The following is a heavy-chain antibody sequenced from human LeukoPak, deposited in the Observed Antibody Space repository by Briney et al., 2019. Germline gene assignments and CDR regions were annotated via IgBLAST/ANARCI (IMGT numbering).Heavy chain of an antibody. J-gene: IGHJ3*02. D-gene: IGHD3-22*01. CDR1: GFTFSDYY. CDR2: ISSSGSNI. CDR3: ARYGFYDSRGYWGDGLDI. V-gene: IGHV3-11*01. Sequence: GGSLRLSCAASGFTFSDYYMRWMRQAPGKGLEWVSYISSSGSNIYYVDSVKGRFTISRDDAKNSLYLQMNSLRAEDTAVYYCARYGFYDSRGYWGDGLDIWGQGTMVTVSS.